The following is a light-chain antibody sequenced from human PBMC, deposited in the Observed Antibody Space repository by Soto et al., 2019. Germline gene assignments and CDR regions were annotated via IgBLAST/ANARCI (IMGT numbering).Light chain of an antibody. Sequence: QSALTKPPSASGAPGQSVTISCTGTSSDVGGYNFVAWYQQHPGKAPKLMISEVSKRPSGVPDRFSGSKSGTSATLGITGLQTGDEADYYCGTWDSSLSIFVFGTGTKVTVL. J-gene: IGLJ1*01. CDR3: GTWDSSLSIFV. V-gene: IGLV2-8*01. CDR2: EVS. CDR1: SSDVGGYNF.